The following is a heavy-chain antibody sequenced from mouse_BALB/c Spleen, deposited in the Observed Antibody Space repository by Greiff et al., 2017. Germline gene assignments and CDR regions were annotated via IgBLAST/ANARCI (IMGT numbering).Heavy chain of an antibody. D-gene: IGHD2-1*01. CDR2: ISNLAYSI. Sequence: EVLLVESGGGLVQPGGSRKLSCAASGFTFSDYGMAWVRQAPGKGPEWVAFISNLAYSIYYADTVTGRFTISRENAKNTLYLEMSSLRSEDTAMYYCAREDGNYGGYLDYWGQGTTVTVSS. J-gene: IGHJ2*01. CDR3: AREDGNYGGYLDY. CDR1: GFTFSDYG. V-gene: IGHV5-15*02.